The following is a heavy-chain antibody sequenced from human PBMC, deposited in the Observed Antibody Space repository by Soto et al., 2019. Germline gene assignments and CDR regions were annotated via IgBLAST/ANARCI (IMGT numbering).Heavy chain of an antibody. J-gene: IGHJ5*02. CDR1: GASISGFY. D-gene: IGHD1-1*01. V-gene: IGHV4-4*07. CDR2: IYATGTT. Sequence: SETLSLTCTVSGASISGFYWSWIRKSAGKGLVWIGRIYATGTTDYNPSLKSRVMMSVDTPKKQFSLKLRSVPAADTAVYYCVRDGTKTLRDWFDPWGQG. CDR3: VRDGTKTLRDWFDP.